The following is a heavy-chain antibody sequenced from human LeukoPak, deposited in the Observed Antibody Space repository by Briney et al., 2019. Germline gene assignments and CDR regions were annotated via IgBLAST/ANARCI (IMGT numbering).Heavy chain of an antibody. D-gene: IGHD4-4*01. Sequence: GGSLRLSCAASGFTFSNSAMRWVRQAPGKGLEWVALISYDGSNKYSEDAVHGRFTFSRDNAKTTQSLQMNSQRAKNTAMAYYSRGRAGTTVTIYPSLWGEGTLVTVSS. CDR3: SRGRAGTTVTIYPSL. V-gene: IGHV3-30-3*01. CDR2: ISYDGSNK. J-gene: IGHJ4*02. CDR1: GFTFSNSA.